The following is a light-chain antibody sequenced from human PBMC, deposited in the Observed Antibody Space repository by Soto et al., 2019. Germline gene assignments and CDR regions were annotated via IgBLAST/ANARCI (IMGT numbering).Light chain of an antibody. J-gene: IGLJ2*01. CDR2: DVS. V-gene: IGLV2-14*01. Sequence: QSVLTQPASVSGSPGQSITISCTGTSSDIGAYNYVSWYQQHPGKAPKLMIYDVSYRPSGVSNRFSGSKSGSTASLTISGLQAEDEADYYCSSYTSSSTLVVFGGGTKLTVL. CDR1: SSDIGAYNY. CDR3: SSYTSSSTLVV.